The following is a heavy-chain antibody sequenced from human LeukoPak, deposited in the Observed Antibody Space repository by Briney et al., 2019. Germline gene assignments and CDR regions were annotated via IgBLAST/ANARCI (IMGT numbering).Heavy chain of an antibody. Sequence: GASVKVSCKASGGTFSSYAISWVRQAPGQGLEWMGGIIPIFGTANYAQKFQGRVTITTDESTSTAYMELSSLRSEDTAVYYCARHFAHSSSWYYFDYWGQGTLVTVSS. CDR2: IIPIFGTA. D-gene: IGHD6-13*01. J-gene: IGHJ4*02. V-gene: IGHV1-69*05. CDR3: ARHFAHSSSWYYFDY. CDR1: GGTFSSYA.